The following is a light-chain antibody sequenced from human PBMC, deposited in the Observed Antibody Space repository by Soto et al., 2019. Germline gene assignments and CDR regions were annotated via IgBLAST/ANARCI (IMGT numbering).Light chain of an antibody. CDR2: AAS. J-gene: IGKJ1*01. CDR3: QQSYSTPWT. CDR1: QSISSS. Sequence: DIQMTQSPSSLSASVGDRVTITCRASQSISSSLNWYQQKPGKAPKLLIYAASSLQSGVPSRFSGSGSGTGFTLTISSLQPEDFATYYCQQSYSTPWTFGQGTKVEIK. V-gene: IGKV1-39*01.